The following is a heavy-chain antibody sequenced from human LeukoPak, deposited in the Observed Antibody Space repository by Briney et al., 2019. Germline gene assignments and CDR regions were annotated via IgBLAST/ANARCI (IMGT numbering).Heavy chain of an antibody. V-gene: IGHV3-74*01. CDR1: GFTFNNFW. J-gene: IGHJ4*02. D-gene: IGHD5-18*01. Sequence: GGSLRLSCAASGFTFNNFWMHWVRQTPGKGLVWVSRISKDGSTTNYADSVKGRFTISRDNAKNTLYLQMNSLTAEDTALYYCARGASSGYRIDYWGQGTLVPVST. CDR2: ISKDGSTT. CDR3: ARGASSGYRIDY.